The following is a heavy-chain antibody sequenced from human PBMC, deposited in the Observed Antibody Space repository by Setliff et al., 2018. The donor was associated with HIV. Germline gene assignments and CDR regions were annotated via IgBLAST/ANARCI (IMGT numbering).Heavy chain of an antibody. CDR1: GVSITSATYY. Sequence: SETLSLTCAVSGVSITSATYYWSWIRHSPGKGLEWIGYIDYSGSAFYNPSLKSRLTISRDTSKDQFSLRMKSVTAADTAVYYCAREGKTALVTKYFDYWGQGTLVTVSS. V-gene: IGHV4-31*11. J-gene: IGHJ4*02. CDR2: IDYSGSA. CDR3: AREGKTALVTKYFDY. D-gene: IGHD5-18*01.